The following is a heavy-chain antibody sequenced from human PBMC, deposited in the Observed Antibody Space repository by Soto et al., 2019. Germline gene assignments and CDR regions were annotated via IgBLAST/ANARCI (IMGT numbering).Heavy chain of an antibody. CDR3: AREGPLVDGLVYYYYGMDV. CDR2: ISAYNGNT. Sequence: ASVKVSCKASGYTFTSYGISWVRQAPGQGLEWMGWISAYNGNTNYAQKLQGRVTMTTDTSTSTAYMELRSLRSDDTAVYYCAREGPLVDGLVYYYYGMDVWGQGTTVTVSS. V-gene: IGHV1-18*01. CDR1: GYTFTSYG. J-gene: IGHJ6*02. D-gene: IGHD6-6*01.